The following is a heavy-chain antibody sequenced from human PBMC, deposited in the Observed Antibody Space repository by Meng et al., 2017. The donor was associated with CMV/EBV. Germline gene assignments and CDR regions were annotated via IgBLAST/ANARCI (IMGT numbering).Heavy chain of an antibody. V-gene: IGHV3-11*04. J-gene: IGHJ4*02. D-gene: IGHD5-18*01. CDR1: GFTFSDYY. CDR3: ARGYNYERALGY. Sequence: GESLKTSCAASGFTFSDYYMSWIRQAPGKGLEWVSYISSSGIAIYHADPVKGRFTISRDNAENSLFLQMNSLRADDTAVYYCARGYNYERALGYWGQGTLVTVSS. CDR2: ISSSGIAI.